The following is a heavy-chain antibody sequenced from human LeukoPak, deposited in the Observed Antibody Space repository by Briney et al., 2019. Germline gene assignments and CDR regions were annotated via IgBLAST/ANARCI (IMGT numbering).Heavy chain of an antibody. CDR1: GGSFSGYY. J-gene: IGHJ6*03. V-gene: IGHV4-34*01. D-gene: IGHD3-3*01. CDR2: IYHSGST. Sequence: SETLSLTCAVYGGSFSGYYWSWIRQPPGKELEWIGYIYHSGSTYYNPSLKSRVTISVDRSKNQFSLKLSSVTAADTAVYYCARVASGVAGYYYYYMDVWGKGTTVTVSS. CDR3: ARVASGVAGYYYYYMDV.